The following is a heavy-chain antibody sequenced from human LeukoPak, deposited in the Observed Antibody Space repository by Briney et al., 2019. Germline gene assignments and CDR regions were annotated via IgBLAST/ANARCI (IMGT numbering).Heavy chain of an antibody. CDR1: GFTFSSYS. CDR2: ISSSSSYI. D-gene: IGHD4-11*01. Sequence: GGSLRLSCAASGFTFSSYSMNWVRQAPGKGLEWVSSISSSSSYIYYADSVKGRFTISRDNAKNSLYLQMNSLRAEDTAVYYCARDLMTTLTTLDYWGQGTLVTVSS. J-gene: IGHJ4*02. V-gene: IGHV3-21*01. CDR3: ARDLMTTLTTLDY.